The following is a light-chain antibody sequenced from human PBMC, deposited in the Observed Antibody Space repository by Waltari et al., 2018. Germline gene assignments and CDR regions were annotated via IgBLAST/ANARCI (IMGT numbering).Light chain of an antibody. V-gene: IGLV1-51*02. CDR2: ENN. J-gene: IGLJ2*01. Sequence: QSVLTQPPSVSAAPGQKVTISCSGSSSNIGNNYVSWYQHLPGTAPELLIYENNKRPSGIPDRFSGSKSGTSATLGITGLRTGDEADYYCGTWDSSLSAVVFGGGTKLTVL. CDR3: GTWDSSLSAVV. CDR1: SSNIGNNY.